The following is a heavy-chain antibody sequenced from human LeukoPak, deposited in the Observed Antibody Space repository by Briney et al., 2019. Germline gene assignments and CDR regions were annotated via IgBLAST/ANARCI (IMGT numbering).Heavy chain of an antibody. CDR1: GGSFSGYY. Sequence: PSETLSLTCAVYGGSFSGYYWSWIRQPPGRGLEWIGEINHSGSTNYNPSLKSRVTISVDTSKNQFSLKLSSVTAADTAVYYCARGAEMATRKGSDYWGQGTLVTVSS. J-gene: IGHJ4*02. D-gene: IGHD5-12*01. CDR3: ARGAEMATRKGSDY. CDR2: INHSGST. V-gene: IGHV4-34*01.